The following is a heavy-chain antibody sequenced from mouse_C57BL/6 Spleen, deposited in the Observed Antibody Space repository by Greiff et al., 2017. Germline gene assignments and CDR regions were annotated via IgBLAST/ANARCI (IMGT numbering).Heavy chain of an antibody. Sequence: QVQLKESGPGLVAPSQSLSITCTVSGFSLTSYGVHWVRQPPGKGLEWLVVIWSDGSTTYNSALKSRLSISKDNSKSQVFLKMNSLQTDDTAMYYCARRGNYGGGAMDYWGQGTSVTVSS. CDR3: ARRGNYGGGAMDY. CDR2: IWSDGST. J-gene: IGHJ4*01. D-gene: IGHD2-1*01. CDR1: GFSLTSYG. V-gene: IGHV2-6*03.